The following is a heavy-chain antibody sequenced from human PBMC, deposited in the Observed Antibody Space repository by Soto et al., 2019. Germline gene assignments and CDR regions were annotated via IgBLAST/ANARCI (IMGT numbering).Heavy chain of an antibody. CDR3: ARRTLRFLEPHTRLDYYYGMDV. CDR2: IIPIFGTA. Sequence: QVQLVQSGAEVKKPGSSVKVSCKASGGTFSSYAISWVRQAPGQGLEWMGGIIPIFGTANYAQKFQGRVTITADESTSKAYMELSSLRSEDTAVYYCARRTLRFLEPHTRLDYYYGMDVWGQGPTVTVSS. J-gene: IGHJ6*02. CDR1: GGTFSSYA. V-gene: IGHV1-69*01. D-gene: IGHD3-3*01.